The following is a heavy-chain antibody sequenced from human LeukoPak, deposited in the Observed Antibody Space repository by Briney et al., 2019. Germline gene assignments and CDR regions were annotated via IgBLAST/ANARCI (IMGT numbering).Heavy chain of an antibody. J-gene: IGHJ6*02. Sequence: GGSLRLSCAASGFTFSSYGMHWVRQAPGKGLEWVAFIRYDGSNKYYADSVKGRFTISRDNAKNSLYLQMNSLGAEDTAVYHCARGACSSPSCYRLDVWGQGTTVTVSS. CDR1: GFTFSSYG. D-gene: IGHD2-2*01. V-gene: IGHV3-30*02. CDR3: ARGACSSPSCYRLDV. CDR2: IRYDGSNK.